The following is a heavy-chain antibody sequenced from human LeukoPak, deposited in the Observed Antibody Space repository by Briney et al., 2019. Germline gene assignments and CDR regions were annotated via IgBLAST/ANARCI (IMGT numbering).Heavy chain of an antibody. CDR2: INTNTGNP. CDR3: ARAPIPRFSYCGGDCYPTDY. V-gene: IGHV7-4-1*02. D-gene: IGHD2-21*02. J-gene: IGHJ4*02. Sequence: ASVKVSCKASGYTFTSYAMNWVRQAPGQGLEWMGWINTNTGNPTYAQGFTGRFVFSLDTSVSTAYLQVSSLKAEDTAVYYCARAPIPRFSYCGGDCYPTDYWGQGTLVTVSS. CDR1: GYTFTSYA.